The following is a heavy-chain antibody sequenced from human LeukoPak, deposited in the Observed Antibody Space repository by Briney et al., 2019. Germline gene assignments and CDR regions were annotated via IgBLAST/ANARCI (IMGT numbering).Heavy chain of an antibody. CDR3: ARETLASLRWQQLVRVFDY. D-gene: IGHD6-13*01. Sequence: PSATLSLNSAVYGGSFSGYYWSWIRQPPGKRLALIGEINHSGSTNYNPSLKSRVTISVDTSKNQFSLKLSSVTAADTAVYYCARETLASLRWQQLVRVFDYWGQGTLVTVSS. V-gene: IGHV4-34*01. J-gene: IGHJ4*02. CDR1: GGSFSGYY. CDR2: INHSGST.